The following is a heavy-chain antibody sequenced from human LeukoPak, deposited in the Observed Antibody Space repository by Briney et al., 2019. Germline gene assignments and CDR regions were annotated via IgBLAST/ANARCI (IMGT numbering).Heavy chain of an antibody. CDR2: IYYSGST. CDR3: AYTNFGIAVAGGY. Sequence: KTSETLSLTCSVSGSSISSSTYYWGGIRQPPGEGLEWIGSIYYSGSTYYNPSLKSRVTISVDTSKNQVSLKVSSVTAADTAVYYCAYTNFGIAVAGGYWGQGRLVTVSS. D-gene: IGHD6-19*01. V-gene: IGHV4-39*01. J-gene: IGHJ4*02. CDR1: GSSISSSTYY.